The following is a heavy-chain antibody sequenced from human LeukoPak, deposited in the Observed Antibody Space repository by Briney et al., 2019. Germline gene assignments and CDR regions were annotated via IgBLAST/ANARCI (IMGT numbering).Heavy chain of an antibody. D-gene: IGHD2-8*01. CDR1: GFTFSSYS. J-gene: IGHJ1*01. CDR3: ARDVSDRGTQTGGYFQH. CDR2: ISSSSSYI. V-gene: IGHV3-21*01. Sequence: PGGSLRLSCAASGFTFSSYSMNWVRQAPGKGLEWVSSISSSSSYIYYADSVKGRFTISRDNAKNSLYLQMNSLRAEDTAVYYCARDVSDRGTQTGGYFQHWGQGTLVTVSS.